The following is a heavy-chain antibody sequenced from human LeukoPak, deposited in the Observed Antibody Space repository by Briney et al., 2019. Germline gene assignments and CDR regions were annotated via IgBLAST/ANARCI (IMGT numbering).Heavy chain of an antibody. CDR1: GGTFSSYA. V-gene: IGHV1-69*13. Sequence: ASVTVSCKASGGTFSSYAISWVRQAPGQGLEWMGRIIPIFGTANHAQKFQGRLTITADESTSTAYMELSSLRCEDTAVYYCAGERRLPTVTTPYYFDYGGQGTLVTVSS. CDR3: AGERRLPTVTTPYYFDY. CDR2: IIPIFGTA. J-gene: IGHJ4*02. D-gene: IGHD4-17*01.